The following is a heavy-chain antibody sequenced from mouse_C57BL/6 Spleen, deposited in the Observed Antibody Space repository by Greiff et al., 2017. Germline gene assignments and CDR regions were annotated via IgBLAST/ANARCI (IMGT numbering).Heavy chain of an antibody. V-gene: IGHV1-64*01. CDR3: STMVTRAMDY. J-gene: IGHJ4*01. CDR2: IHPNSGST. D-gene: IGHD2-2*01. Sequence: VQLQQPGAELVKPGASVKLSCKASGYTFTSYWMHWVKQRPGQGLEWIGMIHPNSGSTNYNEKFKSKATLTVDKSSSTAYMQLSSLTSEDSAVYYCSTMVTRAMDYWGQGTSVTVSS. CDR1: GYTFTSYW.